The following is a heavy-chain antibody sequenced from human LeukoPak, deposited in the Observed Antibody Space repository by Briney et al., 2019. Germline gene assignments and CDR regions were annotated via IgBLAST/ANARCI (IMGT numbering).Heavy chain of an antibody. D-gene: IGHD6-13*01. V-gene: IGHV3-30*02. Sequence: GGSLRLSCAASGFTVSSNYMSWVRQAPGKGLEWVAFIRYDGSNKYYADSVKGRFTISRDNSKNTLYLQMNSLRAEDTAVYYCAKGAYSSSWYGADVWGKGTTVTISS. CDR2: IRYDGSNK. CDR1: GFTVSSNY. J-gene: IGHJ6*04. CDR3: AKGAYSSSWYGADV.